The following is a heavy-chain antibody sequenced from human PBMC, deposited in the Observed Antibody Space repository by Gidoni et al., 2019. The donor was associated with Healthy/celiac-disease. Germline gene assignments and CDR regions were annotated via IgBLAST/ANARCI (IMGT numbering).Heavy chain of an antibody. D-gene: IGHD5-18*01. V-gene: IGHV1-58*01. Sequence: QMQLVQSGPEVKKPVTSVKVSCKASGFTFTSSAVQWVRQARGQRLEWIGWIVVGSGNTNYAQKFQERVTITRDMSTSTAYMELSSLRSEDTAVYYCAANVRLRRGYSYGYRGYWGQGTLVTVSS. CDR1: GFTFTSSA. J-gene: IGHJ4*02. CDR3: AANVRLRRGYSYGYRGY. CDR2: IVVGSGNT.